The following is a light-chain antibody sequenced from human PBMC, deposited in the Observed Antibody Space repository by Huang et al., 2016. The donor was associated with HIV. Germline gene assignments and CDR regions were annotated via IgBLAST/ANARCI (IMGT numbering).Light chain of an antibody. CDR2: DAS. J-gene: IGKJ2*01. CDR1: QDINIY. V-gene: IGKV1-33*01. CDR3: QQYDNLPYT. Sequence: DIQMTQSPSSLSTSVGDRVTITCQASQDINIYLNWYQQKPGKPPKRLIYDASNLETGVPSRFSGSGSETDFTFTISSLQPEDIATYYCQQYDNLPYTFGQGTKLEIK.